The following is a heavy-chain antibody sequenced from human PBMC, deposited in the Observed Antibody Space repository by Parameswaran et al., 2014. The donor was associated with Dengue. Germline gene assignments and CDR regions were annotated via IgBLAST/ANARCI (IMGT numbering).Heavy chain of an antibody. V-gene: IGHV1-3*01. D-gene: IGHD6-19*01. CDR3: ARDHSSGWYWSN. CDR2: INAGNGNT. J-gene: IGHJ4*02. Sequence: WVRQAPGQRLEWMGWINAGNGNTKYSQKFQGRVTITRDTSASTAYMELSSLRSEDTAVYYCARDHSSGWYWSNWGQGTLVTVSS.